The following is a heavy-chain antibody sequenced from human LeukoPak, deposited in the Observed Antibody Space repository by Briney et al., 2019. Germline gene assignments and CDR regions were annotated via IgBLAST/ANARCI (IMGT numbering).Heavy chain of an antibody. CDR2: ISYDGSNK. D-gene: IGHD2-15*01. J-gene: IGHJ4*02. CDR3: AKTRGGPTSPDDY. Sequence: PGGSLRLSCEASGFTFSGYPIHWVRQAPGKGLEWVAVISYDGSNKYYADSVKGRFTISRDNSNNTLYLQMNSLRAEDTAVYYCAKTRGGPTSPDDYWGQGTLVTVSS. CDR1: GFTFSGYP. V-gene: IGHV3-30-3*02.